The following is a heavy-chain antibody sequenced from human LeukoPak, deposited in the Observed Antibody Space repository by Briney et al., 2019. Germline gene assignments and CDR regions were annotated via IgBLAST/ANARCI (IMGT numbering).Heavy chain of an antibody. V-gene: IGHV5-51*01. Sequence: GESLKISCKGSGYSFTSYWIGWVRQMPGKGLEWMGMIYPGDSDTRYSPSFQGQVTISADKSISTAYLQWSSLKASDTAMYYCARQYTAATGYYYMDVWGKGTTVTVSS. CDR2: IYPGDSDT. J-gene: IGHJ6*03. CDR3: ARQYTAATGYYYMDV. D-gene: IGHD5-18*01. CDR1: GYSFTSYW.